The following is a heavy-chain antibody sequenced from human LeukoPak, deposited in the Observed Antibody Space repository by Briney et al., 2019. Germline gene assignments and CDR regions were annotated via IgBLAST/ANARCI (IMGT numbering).Heavy chain of an antibody. CDR3: ARRMGSGATYPRTFDY. J-gene: IGHJ4*02. CDR2: IGYTGTT. D-gene: IGHD2-8*02. CDR1: GGSVSTRNHY. Sequence: SETLSLTCTVTGGSVSTRNHYWVWLRQPPGKGLQWIGSIGYTGTTNSKQSLTRRITLSVDTSNNQFSLTLSSVTAADTAVYFCARRMGSGATYPRTFDYWGQGTLVTVSS. V-gene: IGHV4-39*01.